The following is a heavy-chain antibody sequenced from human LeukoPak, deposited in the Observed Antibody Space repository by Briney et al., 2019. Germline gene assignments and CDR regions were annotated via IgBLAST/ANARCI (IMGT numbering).Heavy chain of an antibody. Sequence: GGSLRLSCGASGFTFSSHAMSWVRQAPGKGLEWVANIKQDGSEKYYVDSVKGRFTFSRDNAKNSLYLQMNSLRAEDTAVYYCATGSLRFWGQGTLVTVSS. CDR2: IKQDGSEK. D-gene: IGHD4-17*01. V-gene: IGHV3-7*01. CDR3: ATGSLRF. J-gene: IGHJ4*02. CDR1: GFTFSSHA.